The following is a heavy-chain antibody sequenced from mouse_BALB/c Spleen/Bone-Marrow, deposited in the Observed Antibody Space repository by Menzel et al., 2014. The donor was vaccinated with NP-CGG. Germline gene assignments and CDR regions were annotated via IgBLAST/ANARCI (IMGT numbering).Heavy chain of an antibody. J-gene: IGHJ1*01. CDR1: GFTFSSYS. D-gene: IGHD2-10*02. CDR3: ARRGYDNSYWYFGV. CDR2: ISSGGSHT. Sequence: EVQLVESGGDLVKPGGSLKLSCAASGFTFSSYSMSWVRQTPDKRLEWVATISSGGSHTYYPDSVKGRFTISRDNAKNTLYLQMSSLKSEDTAIYYCARRGYDNSYWYFGVWGAGTTVTVPS. V-gene: IGHV5-6*01.